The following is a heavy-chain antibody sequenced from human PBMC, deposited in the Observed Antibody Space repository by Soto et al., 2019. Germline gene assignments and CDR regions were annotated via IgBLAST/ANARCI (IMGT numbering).Heavy chain of an antibody. CDR2: IYSGGST. CDR3: ARLNCSGGSCQYYYYYYMDV. V-gene: IGHV3-53*04. J-gene: IGHJ6*03. CDR1: GFTVSSNY. Sequence: GGSLRLSCAASGFTVSSNYMSWVRQAPGKGLEWVSVIYSGGSTYYADSVKGRFTISRHNSKNTLYLQMNSLRAEDTAVYYCARLNCSGGSCQYYYYYYMDVWGKGTTVTVSS. D-gene: IGHD2-15*01.